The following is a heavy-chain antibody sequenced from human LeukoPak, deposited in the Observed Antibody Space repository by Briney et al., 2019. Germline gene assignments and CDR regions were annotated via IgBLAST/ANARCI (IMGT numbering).Heavy chain of an antibody. D-gene: IGHD6-13*01. V-gene: IGHV1-18*01. CDR2: ISAYNGNT. J-gene: IGHJ5*02. CDR3: ARDRGSSWPNWFDP. Sequence: ASVKVSCKATGYTFTSYGISWVRQAPGQGLEWMGWISAYNGNTNYAQKLQGRVTMTTDTSTSTAYMELRSLRSDDTAVYYCARDRGSSWPNWFDPWGQGTLVTVSS. CDR1: GYTFTSYG.